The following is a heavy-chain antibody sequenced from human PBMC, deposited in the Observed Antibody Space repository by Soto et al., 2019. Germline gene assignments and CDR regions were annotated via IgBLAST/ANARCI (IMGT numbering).Heavy chain of an antibody. CDR1: GFTFSSHG. CDR3: ARDRGNYLDY. CDR2: IWYDGSKK. D-gene: IGHD5-12*01. Sequence: QVQLVESGGGVVQPGRSLRLSCAASGFTFSSHGMHWVRQAPGKGLERVAVIWYDGSKKYYADSGKGRFTISRDNFKDTLYLQMNSLRAEDTAGYYCARDRGNYLDYWGQGTLVTVSS. J-gene: IGHJ4*02. V-gene: IGHV3-33*01.